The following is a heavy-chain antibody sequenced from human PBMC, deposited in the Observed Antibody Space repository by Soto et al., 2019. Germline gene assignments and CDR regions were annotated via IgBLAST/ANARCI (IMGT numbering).Heavy chain of an antibody. CDR1: GGSTSGYY. V-gene: IGHV4-59*01. Sequence: ETLSLTCTVSGGSTSGYYWSWIRQPPGKGLEWIGYMYNTGSTVYNPSLKSRVTISVDTSKNQFSLKLTSVTAADTAVYYCAREGYSYGYRTYYFDYWGQGTLVTVSS. D-gene: IGHD5-18*01. CDR3: AREGYSYGYRTYYFDY. CDR2: MYNTGST. J-gene: IGHJ4*02.